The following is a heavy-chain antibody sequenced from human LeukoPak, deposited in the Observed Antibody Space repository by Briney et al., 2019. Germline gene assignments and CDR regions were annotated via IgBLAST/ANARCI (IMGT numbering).Heavy chain of an antibody. CDR3: ASGTVVTAIHFDY. CDR1: GGSISSGDYY. D-gene: IGHD2-21*02. J-gene: IGHJ4*02. Sequence: ASQTLSLTCTVSGGSISSGDYYWCWIRQPPGKGLEWIGYIYYSGSTYYNPSLKSRVTISVDTSKNQFSLKLSSVTAADTAVYYCASGTVVTAIHFDYWDQGTLVTVSS. CDR2: IYYSGST. V-gene: IGHV4-30-4*01.